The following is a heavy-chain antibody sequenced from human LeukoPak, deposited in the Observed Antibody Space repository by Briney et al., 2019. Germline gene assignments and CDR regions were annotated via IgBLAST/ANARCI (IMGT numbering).Heavy chain of an antibody. CDR1: GGSISSYY. J-gene: IGHJ4*02. CDR2: IKSKTDGGTT. D-gene: IGHD5-18*01. V-gene: IGHV3-15*01. CDR3: TTGYGYRSDY. Sequence: ETLSLTCTVSGGSISSYYWSWVRQAPGKGLEWVGRIKSKTDGGTTDYAAPVKGRFTISRDDSKNTLYLQMNSLKTEDTAVYYCTTGYGYRSDYWGQGTLVTVSS.